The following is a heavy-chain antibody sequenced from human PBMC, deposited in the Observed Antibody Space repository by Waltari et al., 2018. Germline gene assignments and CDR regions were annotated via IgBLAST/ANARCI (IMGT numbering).Heavy chain of an antibody. J-gene: IGHJ1*01. CDR2: ISWNSGNI. V-gene: IGHV3-9*01. D-gene: IGHD4-17*01. CDR3: SKGGDYGGNQYFHH. Sequence: EVQLVESGGGLVQPGRSLRLSCAASGFIFDDYALSWVRQAPGKGVEWGSSISWNSGNIGYADSVKGRFTISRDNAKNSLYLQMNSLIPEDTALYYCSKGGDYGGNQYFHHWGQGTLVTVSS. CDR1: GFIFDDYA.